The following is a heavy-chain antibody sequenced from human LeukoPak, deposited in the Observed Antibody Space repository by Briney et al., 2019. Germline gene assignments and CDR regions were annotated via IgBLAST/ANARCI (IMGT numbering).Heavy chain of an antibody. CDR3: ARDDGSATMGFDS. Sequence: ASVKVSCKASGPTFSRSAISWVRQAPGQGLEWMGGVIPILGTTNYAQKFQDRLLITTDDSTSTAYMEVSSLRSVDTAVYYCARDDGSATMGFDSWGQGTLVTVSS. CDR2: VIPILGTT. V-gene: IGHV1-69*05. CDR1: GPTFSRSA. J-gene: IGHJ4*02. D-gene: IGHD1-26*01.